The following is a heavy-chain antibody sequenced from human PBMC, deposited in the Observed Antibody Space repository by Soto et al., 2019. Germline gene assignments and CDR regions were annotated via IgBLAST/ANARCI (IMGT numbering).Heavy chain of an antibody. Sequence: QVQLVQSGAEVKKPGSSVKVSCKASGGTFSSYAISWVRQAPGQGLEWMGGIIPIFGTANYAQKFQGRVTITADESTRTAYMELSSLRSEDTAVYYCARGASDSSGWDYYYGMDVWGQGTTVTVSS. CDR3: ARGASDSSGWDYYYGMDV. CDR1: GGTFSSYA. D-gene: IGHD6-19*01. J-gene: IGHJ6*02. CDR2: IIPIFGTA. V-gene: IGHV1-69*01.